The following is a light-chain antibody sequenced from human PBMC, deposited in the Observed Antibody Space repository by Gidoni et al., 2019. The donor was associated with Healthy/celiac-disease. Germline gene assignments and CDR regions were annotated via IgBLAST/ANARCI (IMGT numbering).Light chain of an antibody. V-gene: IGKV2-28*01. CDR2: LGS. Sequence: DIVMTQPPLSLPVTPGEPASISCRSSQSLLHSNGYNYLDWYLQKPGQSPQLLIYLGSNRASGVPDRFSGSGSGTDFTLKISRVEAEDVGVYYCMQALQTLLTFGGXTKVEIK. CDR1: QSLLHSNGYNY. CDR3: MQALQTLLT. J-gene: IGKJ4*01.